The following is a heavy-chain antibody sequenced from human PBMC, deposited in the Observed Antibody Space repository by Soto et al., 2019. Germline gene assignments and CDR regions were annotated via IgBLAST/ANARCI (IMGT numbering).Heavy chain of an antibody. CDR2: VKQDGSNK. CDR3: ARGGGNFDQ. J-gene: IGHJ4*02. CDR1: GFILSGYW. Sequence: EVQLVESGGGLVQPGGSLRLTCAASGFILSGYWMSWVRQAPGKGLEWVAKVKQDGSNKYYLDSVKGRFTISRDNAKNSLYLQRNGLGGEDTAGYCCARGGGNFDQWGQGTLVTVSS. V-gene: IGHV3-7*04. D-gene: IGHD3-16*01.